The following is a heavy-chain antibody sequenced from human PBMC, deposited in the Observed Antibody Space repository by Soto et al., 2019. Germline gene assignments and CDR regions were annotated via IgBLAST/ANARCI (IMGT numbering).Heavy chain of an antibody. D-gene: IGHD3-22*01. CDR3: ARAPDSSGYLDAFDI. J-gene: IGHJ3*02. CDR2: ISSSGSTI. V-gene: IGHV3-48*03. Sequence: GGTLRLSCAASGFTFSSYEMNWVRQAPGKGLEWVSYISSSGSTIYYADSVKGRFTISRDNAKNSLYLQMNSLRAEDTAVYYCARAPDSSGYLDAFDIWGQGTMVTVSS. CDR1: GFTFSSYE.